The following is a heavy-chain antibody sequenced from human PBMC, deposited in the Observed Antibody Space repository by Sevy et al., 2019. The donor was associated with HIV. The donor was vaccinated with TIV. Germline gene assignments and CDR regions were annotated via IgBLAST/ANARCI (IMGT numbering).Heavy chain of an antibody. CDR2: ISYEGTET. D-gene: IGHD2-2*01. J-gene: IGHJ4*01. V-gene: IGHV3-30-3*01. CDR1: GFAFSTHA. Sequence: GGSLRLSCAASGFAFSTHAMHWVRQAPGKGLEWVAVISYEGTETFYAASVEGRFTISRENSKNMLSLQINSLRPEDTAVYYCARDGGNSVKWYPLYWGHGTLVTVSS. CDR3: ARDGGNSVKWYPLY.